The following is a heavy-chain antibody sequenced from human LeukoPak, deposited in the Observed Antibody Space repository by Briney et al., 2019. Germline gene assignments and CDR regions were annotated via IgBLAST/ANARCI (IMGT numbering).Heavy chain of an antibody. J-gene: IGHJ4*02. V-gene: IGHV3-30*04. D-gene: IGHD3-22*01. Sequence: PGRSLRLSCAASGFTFSSYAMHWVRQAPGKGLEWVAVISYDGSNKYYADSVKGRFTISRDNSKYTLYLQMNSLRAEDTAVYYCARAPYDSSGYYFDYWGQGTLVTVSS. CDR2: ISYDGSNK. CDR1: GFTFSSYA. CDR3: ARAPYDSSGYYFDY.